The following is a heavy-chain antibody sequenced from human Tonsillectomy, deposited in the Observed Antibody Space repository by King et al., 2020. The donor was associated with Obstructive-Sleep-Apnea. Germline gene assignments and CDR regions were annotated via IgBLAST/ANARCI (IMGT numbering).Heavy chain of an antibody. J-gene: IGHJ3*02. Sequence: VQLVESGGGVVQPGRSLRLSCAASGFTFSSYGMHWVRQAPGKGLEWVAVISYDGSNKYYADSVKGRFTISRDNSKNTLYLKMNSLRAEDTAVYYCAKPTPWTIGEVDAFDIWGQGTMVTVSS. CDR1: GFTFSSYG. V-gene: IGHV3-30*18. CDR3: AKPTPWTIGEVDAFDI. D-gene: IGHD3-10*01. CDR2: ISYDGSNK.